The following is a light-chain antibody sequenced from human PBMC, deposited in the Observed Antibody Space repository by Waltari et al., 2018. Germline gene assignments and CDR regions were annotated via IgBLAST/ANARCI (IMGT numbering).Light chain of an antibody. CDR2: KDN. V-gene: IGLV6-57*03. CDR3: QSYDNTNYVV. CDR1: SGTFAATY. Sequence: FVLSQPHSVSESPGKTVTISCTRSSGTFAATYVPWYQRRPGSVPTIVIYKDNERPSGVPDRFSGSADRYSGSASLTISGLRAEDEADYCCQSYDNTNYVVFGGWTKLTVL. J-gene: IGLJ2*01.